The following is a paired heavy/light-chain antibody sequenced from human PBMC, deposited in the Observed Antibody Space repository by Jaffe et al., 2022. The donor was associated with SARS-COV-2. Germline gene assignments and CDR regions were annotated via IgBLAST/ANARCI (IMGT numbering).Light chain of an antibody. CDR1: QSISSF. Sequence: DIQMTQSPSSLSASVGDRVTITCRASQSISSFLNWYQQKPGKAPNLLIYAASSLQSGVPSRFSGSGSGTDFTLTISSLQPEDFATYYCQQSYRTPLFGPGTKVDIK. V-gene: IGKV1-39*01. CDR3: QQSYRTPL. CDR2: AAS. J-gene: IGKJ3*01.
Heavy chain of an antibody. V-gene: IGHV3-15*01. J-gene: IGHJ4*02. Sequence: EVHLAESGGGLVKPGGSLRLSCAASGFGFSGTWMSWVRQAPGKGLEWVGRIKSKTDGGTTDYAAPVKGRFTISRDDSKDTLYLQMNSLKTEDTAVYYCTAESAKSIASSWYVYFNYWGQGTLVTVSS. CDR1: GFGFSGTW. CDR2: IKSKTDGGTT. CDR3: TAESAKSIASSWYVYFNY. D-gene: IGHD6-13*01.